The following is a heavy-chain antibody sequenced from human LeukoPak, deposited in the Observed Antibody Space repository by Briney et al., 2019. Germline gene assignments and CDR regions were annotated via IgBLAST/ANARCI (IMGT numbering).Heavy chain of an antibody. Sequence: GASVKVSCKASGYTFTGYYMHWVRRAPGQGLEWMGWINPNSGGTNYAQKFQGRVTMTRDTSISTAYMELSRLRSDDTAVYYCARAATRIAAAGTTGYWGQGTLVTVSS. CDR1: GYTFTGYY. CDR3: ARAATRIAAAGTTGY. CDR2: INPNSGGT. V-gene: IGHV1-2*02. J-gene: IGHJ4*02. D-gene: IGHD6-13*01.